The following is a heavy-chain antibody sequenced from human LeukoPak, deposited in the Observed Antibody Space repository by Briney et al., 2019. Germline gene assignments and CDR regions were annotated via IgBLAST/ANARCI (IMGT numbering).Heavy chain of an antibody. V-gene: IGHV3-30*04. CDR2: ISYDGSNK. D-gene: IGHD1-26*01. CDR3: ARDKRVGATPDAFDI. J-gene: IGHJ3*02. CDR1: GFTFSSYA. Sequence: GGSLRLSCAASGFTFSSYAMHWVRQAPGKGLEWVAVISYDGSNKYYVDSVKGRFTISRDNSKNTLYLQVNSLRAENTAVYYCARDKRVGATPDAFDIWGQGTMVTVSS.